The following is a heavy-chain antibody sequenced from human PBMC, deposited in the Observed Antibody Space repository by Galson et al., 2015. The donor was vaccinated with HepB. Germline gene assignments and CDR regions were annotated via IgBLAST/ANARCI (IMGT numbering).Heavy chain of an antibody. V-gene: IGHV3-30*18. D-gene: IGHD1-7*01. CDR3: AKDPKLYSALAGTMAGFDY. J-gene: IGHJ4*02. Sequence: SLRLSCAASGFTFSNYGMHWVCQAPGKGLEWVAVISYDGSNKYYADSVKGRFTISRDNSKNTLYLQMNSLRAEDTALYYCAKDPKLYSALAGTMAGFDYWGQGTLVTVSS. CDR2: ISYDGSNK. CDR1: GFTFSNYG.